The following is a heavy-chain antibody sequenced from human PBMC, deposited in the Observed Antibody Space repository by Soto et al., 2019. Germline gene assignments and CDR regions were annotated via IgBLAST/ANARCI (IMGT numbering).Heavy chain of an antibody. CDR2: ISDSGGSS. CDR3: AQRHIGSGTYHYFDY. J-gene: IGHJ4*02. CDR1: GFTFRRYG. V-gene: IGHV3-23*01. Sequence: EVRLLESGGGLVQPGGSLRLSCAASGFTFRRYGMSWVRQAPGKGLEWVSGISDSGGSSYYADSVKGRFTISRDNSKNTLYLQMYSLRVEDTAVYYCAQRHIGSGTYHYFDYWGQGTLVTVSS. D-gene: IGHD3-10*01.